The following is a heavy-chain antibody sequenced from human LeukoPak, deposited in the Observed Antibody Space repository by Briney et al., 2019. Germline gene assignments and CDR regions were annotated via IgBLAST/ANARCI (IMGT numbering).Heavy chain of an antibody. Sequence: GGSLRLSCAASGFTFSSYAMSRVRQAPGKGLEWVSAISGSGGSTYYADSVKGRFTISRDNSKNTLYLQMNSLRAEDTAVYYCAKDDCSSTSCYLFDYWGQGTLVTVSS. CDR2: ISGSGGST. CDR1: GFTFSSYA. D-gene: IGHD2-2*01. J-gene: IGHJ4*02. CDR3: AKDDCSSTSCYLFDY. V-gene: IGHV3-23*01.